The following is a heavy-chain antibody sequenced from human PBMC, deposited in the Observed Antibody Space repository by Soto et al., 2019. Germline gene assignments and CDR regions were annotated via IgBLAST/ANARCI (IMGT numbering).Heavy chain of an antibody. V-gene: IGHV3-21*01. CDR3: LALWVGELPFDY. J-gene: IGHJ4*02. CDR2: ISSVSSYI. CDR1: GFTFSSYS. Sequence: LRLSCAASGFTFSSYSMNWVRQAPGKGLEWVSSISSVSSYIYYADSVKGRFTISRDNAKNSLYLQMNSLRAEDTAVYYCLALWVGELPFDYWGQGTLVTVSS. D-gene: IGHD3-10*01.